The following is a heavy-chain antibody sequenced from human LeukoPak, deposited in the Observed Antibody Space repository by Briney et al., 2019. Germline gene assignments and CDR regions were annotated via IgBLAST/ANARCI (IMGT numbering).Heavy chain of an antibody. CDR3: AKDKRDDYSFDY. Sequence: GGSLRLSCAASGFTFSRYSMNWVRQAPGKGLEWVSSVSTSSNNIFYADSVKGRFTISRDNSKNTLYLQMNSLRAEDTAVYYCAKDKRDDYSFDYWGQGTLVTVSS. V-gene: IGHV3-21*04. CDR1: GFTFSRYS. CDR2: VSTSSNNI. J-gene: IGHJ4*02. D-gene: IGHD3-3*01.